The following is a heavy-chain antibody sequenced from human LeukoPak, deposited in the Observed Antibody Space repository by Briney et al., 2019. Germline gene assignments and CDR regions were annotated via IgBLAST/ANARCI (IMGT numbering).Heavy chain of an antibody. V-gene: IGHV1-18*01. CDR2: ISAYSGHT. D-gene: IGHD4-11*01. CDR3: ARGADYKTVRYDY. J-gene: IGHJ4*02. Sequence: GASVKVSCTAPGYPFTSYGIVWVRQAPGQGLEWMGWISAYSGHTNYAQKLQGRVTMTTDRSTSTVYMELRSLRFDDTAVYYCARGADYKTVRYDYWGQGTLVTVSS. CDR1: GYPFTSYG.